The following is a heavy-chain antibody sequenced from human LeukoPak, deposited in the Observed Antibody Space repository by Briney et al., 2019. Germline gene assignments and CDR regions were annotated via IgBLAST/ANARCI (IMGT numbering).Heavy chain of an antibody. Sequence: GASVKVSCKASGYTFTSYGISWVRQTPGQGLEWMGWISAYNGNTNYAQKLQGRVTMTTDTSTSTAYMELRSLRSDDTAVYYCARDGDVHSMIENYFDYWGQGTLVTVSS. V-gene: IGHV1-18*01. CDR3: ARDGDVHSMIENYFDY. CDR2: ISAYNGNT. CDR1: GYTFTSYG. D-gene: IGHD3-22*01. J-gene: IGHJ4*02.